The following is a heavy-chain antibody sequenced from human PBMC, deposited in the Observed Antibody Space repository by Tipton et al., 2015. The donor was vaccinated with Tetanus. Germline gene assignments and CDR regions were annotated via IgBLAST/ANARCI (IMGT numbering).Heavy chain of an antibody. J-gene: IGHJ3*02. CDR1: GGSISTTSDY. V-gene: IGHV4-39*01. CDR2: LYYIGTT. Sequence: TLSLTCTVSGGSISTTSDYWGWIRQPPGTGLEWIGSLYYIGTTYYNPSLKSRLAISVDTSKNQFSLRLSSVTASDTAVYFCARHSLKLGMWAFDIWGRGTLVTVSS. CDR3: ARHSLKLGMWAFDI. D-gene: IGHD7-27*01.